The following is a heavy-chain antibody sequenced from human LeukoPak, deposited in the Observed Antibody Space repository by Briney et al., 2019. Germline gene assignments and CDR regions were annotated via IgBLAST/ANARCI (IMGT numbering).Heavy chain of an antibody. Sequence: SETLSLTCTVSGGSISSYYWSWIRQPPGKGLEWIGYINYSGSTNYNPSLKSRVTIAVDTSKNQFSLKLNSVTAADTAVYFCARGMAAAYDYNWFDPWGQGALVTVSS. V-gene: IGHV4-59*12. D-gene: IGHD5-12*01. J-gene: IGHJ5*02. CDR1: GGSISSYY. CDR2: INYSGST. CDR3: ARGMAAAYDYNWFDP.